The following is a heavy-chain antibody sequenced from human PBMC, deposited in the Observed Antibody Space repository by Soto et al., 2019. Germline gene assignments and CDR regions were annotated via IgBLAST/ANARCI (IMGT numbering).Heavy chain of an antibody. J-gene: IGHJ5*02. V-gene: IGHV3-23*01. CDR3: AKGPIVVVPAAIAGCFDP. Sequence: EVQLLESGGGLVQPGGSLRLSCAASGFTFSSYAMSWVRQAPGKVLEWVSAISGSGGSTYYADSVKGRFTISRDNSKNTVYLQMNSLRAEATAVYYCAKGPIVVVPAAIAGCFDPWGQGTLVTVSA. CDR2: ISGSGGST. D-gene: IGHD2-2*01. CDR1: GFTFSSYA.